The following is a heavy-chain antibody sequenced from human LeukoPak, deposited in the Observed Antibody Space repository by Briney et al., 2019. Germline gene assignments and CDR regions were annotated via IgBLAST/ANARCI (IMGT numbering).Heavy chain of an antibody. D-gene: IGHD2-21*02. Sequence: SETLSLTCAVYGGSFSGYYWSWIRQPPGKGLEWIGEINHSGSTNYNPSLKSRVTISVDTSKNQFSLKLSSVTAADTAVYSCAINRGGDDAFDIWGQGTMVTVSS. J-gene: IGHJ3*02. CDR1: GGSFSGYY. CDR2: INHSGST. CDR3: AINRGGDDAFDI. V-gene: IGHV4-34*01.